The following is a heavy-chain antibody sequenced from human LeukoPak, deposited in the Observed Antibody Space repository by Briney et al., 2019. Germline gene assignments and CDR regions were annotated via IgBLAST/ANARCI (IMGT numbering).Heavy chain of an antibody. Sequence: SETLSLTCAVYGGSFSGYYWSWIRQPPGKGLEWIGEISHSGSTNYNPSLKSRVTISVDTSKNQFSLKLSSVTAADTAVYYCARVRYSSSWIPGRYYYYYMDVWGKGTTVTVSS. CDR3: ARVRYSSSWIPGRYYYYYMDV. V-gene: IGHV4-34*01. D-gene: IGHD6-13*01. J-gene: IGHJ6*03. CDR1: GGSFSGYY. CDR2: ISHSGST.